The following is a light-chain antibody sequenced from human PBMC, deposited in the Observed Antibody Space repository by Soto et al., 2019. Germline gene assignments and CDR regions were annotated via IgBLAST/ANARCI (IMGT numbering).Light chain of an antibody. CDR3: QQRSTWPLA. V-gene: IGKV3-11*01. CDR2: DAS. CDR1: QSVGSS. Sequence: EIVLTQSPATLSLSPGERATVSCRASQSVGSSLAWYQQKPGQAPRLLIDDASNRATGIPARFSGSGSGTEFTLTICNLEPEDFAVYYCQQRSTWPLAFGGGTKVEI. J-gene: IGKJ4*01.